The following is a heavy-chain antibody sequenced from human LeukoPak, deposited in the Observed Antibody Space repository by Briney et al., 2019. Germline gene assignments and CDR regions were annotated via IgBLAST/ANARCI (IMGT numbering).Heavy chain of an antibody. Sequence: SETLSLTCSVSGYSISSGYYWGWIRRPPGRGLEWIGYIYYSGSTNYNPSPKSRVTISVDTSKNQFSLKLSSVTAADTAVYYCARGNYYDSNTYYRAFDIWGQGTMVTVSS. V-gene: IGHV4-38-2*02. CDR1: GYSISSGYY. CDR2: IYYSGST. D-gene: IGHD3-22*01. CDR3: ARGNYYDSNTYYRAFDI. J-gene: IGHJ3*02.